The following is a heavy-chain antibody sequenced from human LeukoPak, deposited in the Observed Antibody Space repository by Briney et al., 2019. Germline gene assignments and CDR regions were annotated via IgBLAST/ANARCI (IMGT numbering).Heavy chain of an antibody. J-gene: IGHJ4*02. CDR1: GFTFSSYA. V-gene: IGHV3-23*01. CDR3: AKPDCSYTDCYRPTY. D-gene: IGHD2-2*02. CDR2: ISGSDGTT. Sequence: GGSLRLSCAASGFTFSSYAMNWIRQAPGKGPEWVSAISGSDGTTYYADSVKGRFTISRDNSKNTLYLQMNSLRAEDTAVYYCAKPDCSYTDCYRPTYWGQGTLVTVSS.